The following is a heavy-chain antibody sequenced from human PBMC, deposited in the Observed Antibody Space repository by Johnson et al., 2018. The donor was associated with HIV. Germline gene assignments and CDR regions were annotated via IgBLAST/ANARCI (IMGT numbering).Heavy chain of an antibody. CDR3: ARPHIVVVTAGYAFDI. V-gene: IGHV3-30-3*01. CDR2: ISYDGNNK. CDR1: GFTFSSYA. Sequence: QVQLVESGGGVVQPGRSLRLSCSASGFTFSSYAIHWVRQAPAKGLEWVAVISYDGNNKYYADSVKGRFTISRDNSKNTLYLQMNSLRAEDTAVYYCARPHIVVVTAGYAFDIWGQGTMVIVSS. J-gene: IGHJ3*02. D-gene: IGHD2-21*02.